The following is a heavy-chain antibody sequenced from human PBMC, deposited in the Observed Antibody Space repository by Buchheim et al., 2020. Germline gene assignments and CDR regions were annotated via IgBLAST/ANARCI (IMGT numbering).Heavy chain of an antibody. CDR3: ARGGYSSSWGWFDP. J-gene: IGHJ5*02. CDR1: GGSISSSSYY. D-gene: IGHD6-13*01. Sequence: QLQLQESGPGLVKPSETLSLTCTVSGGSISSSSYYWGWIRQPPGKGLEWIGSIDYSGSTYYNPSLKSRVTISVDKSTNQFSLKLSSVTAADTAVYYCARGGYSSSWGWFDPWGQGTL. CDR2: IDYSGST. V-gene: IGHV4-39*07.